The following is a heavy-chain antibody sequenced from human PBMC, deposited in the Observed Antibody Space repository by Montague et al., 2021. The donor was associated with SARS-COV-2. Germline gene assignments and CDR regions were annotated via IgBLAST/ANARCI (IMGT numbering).Heavy chain of an antibody. CDR2: ISSSSSTI. CDR1: GFTFSSYE. J-gene: IGHJ6*02. V-gene: IGHV3-48*03. Sequence: SLRLSCAASGFTFSSYEMNWVRQAPGKGLEWVSYISSSSSTIYYADSVKGRFTISRNNAKNSLYLQMNSLRAEDTAVYYCTATSEDIVVVVAAYYGMDVWGQGTTVTVSS. CDR3: TATSEDIVVVVAAYYGMDV. D-gene: IGHD2-15*01.